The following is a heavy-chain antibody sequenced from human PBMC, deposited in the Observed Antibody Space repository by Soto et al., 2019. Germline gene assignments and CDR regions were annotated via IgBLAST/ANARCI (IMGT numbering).Heavy chain of an antibody. CDR1: GFTFSGYS. CDR2: ISSGSKTI. J-gene: IGHJ4*02. V-gene: IGHV3-48*02. Sequence: EVQLVESGGGLVQWGGSLRLSCAASGFTFSGYSVNWVRQAPGKGLEWVSYISSGSKTIYYADSVKGRFTVSRDNARNSQYLQMNSLRDEDTAVYYCAREETLGARSFDYWGQGTLVTVSS. D-gene: IGHD1-26*01. CDR3: AREETLGARSFDY.